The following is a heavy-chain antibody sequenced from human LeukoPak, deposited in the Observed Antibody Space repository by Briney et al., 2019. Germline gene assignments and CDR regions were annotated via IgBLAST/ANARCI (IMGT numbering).Heavy chain of an antibody. Sequence: GGSLRLSCAASGFTFSSYWMSWVRQPPGKGLEWVSSIFPSGGEIHYADSVRGRFTISRDNSKSTLSLQMNSLRAEDRAIYYCATYRQVLLPFESWGQGTLVTVSS. V-gene: IGHV3-23*01. CDR2: IFPSGGEI. CDR3: ATYRQVLLPFES. D-gene: IGHD2-8*02. J-gene: IGHJ4*02. CDR1: GFTFSSYW.